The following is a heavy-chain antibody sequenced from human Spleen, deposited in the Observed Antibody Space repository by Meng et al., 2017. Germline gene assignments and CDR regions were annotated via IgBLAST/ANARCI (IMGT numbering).Heavy chain of an antibody. Sequence: QVQLQQSGPGLVEPSQTLSLTCAISGDSVSGNSAAWNWIRQSPSRGLEWLGRTYYRSEWYNDYAVSVQGRITINADTSMNQFSLQLTSVTAADTAVYYCVRSSGWVRTGFDPWGQGTLVTVSS. J-gene: IGHJ5*02. D-gene: IGHD6-19*01. CDR3: VRSSGWVRTGFDP. CDR1: GDSVSGNSAA. V-gene: IGHV6-1*01. CDR2: TYYRSEWYN.